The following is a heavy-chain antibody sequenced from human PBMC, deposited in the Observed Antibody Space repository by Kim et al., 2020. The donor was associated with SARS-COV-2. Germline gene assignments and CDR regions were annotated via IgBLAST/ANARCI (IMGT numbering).Heavy chain of an antibody. V-gene: IGHV1-46*01. CDR1: GYTFTSYY. D-gene: IGHD3-9*01. J-gene: IGHJ6*02. Sequence: ASVKVSCKASGYTFTSYYMHWVRQAPGQGLEWMGIINPSGGSTSYAQKFQGRVTMTRDTSTSTVYMELSSLRSEDTAVYYCARGGVDQYYYYYYGMDVWGQGTTVTVSS. CDR3: ARGGVDQYYYYYYGMDV. CDR2: INPSGGST.